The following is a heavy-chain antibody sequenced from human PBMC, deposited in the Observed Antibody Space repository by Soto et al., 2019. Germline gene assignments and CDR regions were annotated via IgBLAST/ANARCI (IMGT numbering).Heavy chain of an antibody. J-gene: IGHJ5*02. CDR1: GGSFSGYY. CDR3: ARGRGGKGVLRFLEWSSNWFDP. CDR2: INHSGST. D-gene: IGHD3-3*01. Sequence: PSETLSLTCAVYGGSFSGYYWSWIRQPPGKGLEWIGEINHSGSTNYNPSLKSRVTISVDTSKNQFSLKLSSVTAADTAVYYCARGRGGKGVLRFLEWSSNWFDPWGQGTLVTVSS. V-gene: IGHV4-34*01.